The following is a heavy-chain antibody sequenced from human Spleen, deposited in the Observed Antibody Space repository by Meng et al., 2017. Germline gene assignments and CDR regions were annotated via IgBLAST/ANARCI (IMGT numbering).Heavy chain of an antibody. D-gene: IGHD6-13*01. CDR3: ARDEDISAAGKLFGDY. CDR1: GDTFPDDW. Sequence: QVQRVWVRAEVKQPGASVKVSCKASGDTFPDDWLHWVRRAPGQGLEWMGRINPNGADTHYAQRFQGRVTMTGDTSISTAYMELSGLRSDDTAMYYCARDEDISAAGKLFGDYWGQGTLVTVSS. J-gene: IGHJ4*02. V-gene: IGHV1-2*06. CDR2: INPNGADT.